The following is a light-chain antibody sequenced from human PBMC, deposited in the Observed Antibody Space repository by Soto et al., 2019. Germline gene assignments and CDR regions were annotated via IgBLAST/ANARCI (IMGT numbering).Light chain of an antibody. CDR2: WAS. V-gene: IGKV4-1*01. J-gene: IGKJ1*01. Sequence: DIVMTQSPDSLTVSLGERATINCKSSQSVLYSSNNKNYLAWYHQKPGQPPRLLIYWASTREFGVPDRFSGSGSGTDFTLTISSLQAEDVAVYSCQQYYSTPQTFGQGTKVEIK. CDR3: QQYYSTPQT. CDR1: QSVLYSSNNKNY.